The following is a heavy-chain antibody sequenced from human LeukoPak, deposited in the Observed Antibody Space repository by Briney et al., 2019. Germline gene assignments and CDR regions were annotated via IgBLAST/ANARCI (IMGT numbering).Heavy chain of an antibody. J-gene: IGHJ3*02. CDR1: GGTFSSYA. CDR2: IIPILGIA. Sequence: SVKVTCKASGGTFSSYAISWVRQAPGQGLEWMGRIIPILGIANYAQKFQGRVTITADKSTSTAYMELSSLRSEDTAVYYCAREEGYSYGSGDAFDIWGQGTMVTVSS. D-gene: IGHD5-18*01. CDR3: AREEGYSYGSGDAFDI. V-gene: IGHV1-69*04.